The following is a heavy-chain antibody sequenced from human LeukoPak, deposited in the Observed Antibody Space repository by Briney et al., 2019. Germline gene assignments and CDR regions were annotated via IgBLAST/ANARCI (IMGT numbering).Heavy chain of an antibody. CDR1: GFTFSNAW. CDR3: ARAVAGFYYYYYMDV. J-gene: IGHJ6*03. D-gene: IGHD6-19*01. CDR2: IKSKTDGGTT. Sequence: SGGSLRLSCAASGFTFSNAWMSWVRQAPGKGLEWVGRIKSKTDGGTTDYAAPVKGRFTISRDDSKNTLYLQMNSLRAEDTAVYYCARAVAGFYYYYYMDVWGKGTTVTISS. V-gene: IGHV3-15*01.